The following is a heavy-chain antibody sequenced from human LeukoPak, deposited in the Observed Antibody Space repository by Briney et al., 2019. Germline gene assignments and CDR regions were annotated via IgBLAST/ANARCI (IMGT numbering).Heavy chain of an antibody. CDR1: GFTLRSYG. Sequence: GRSLRLSCAASGFTLRSYGMHWVRQAPGEGLEWVAVIWHDGSVLDYSESVKGRFTVSRDNRKNTLYLQMDSLRVEDTAVNYCARDRGQDDPIDIWGQGTLVTVSS. D-gene: IGHD3-10*01. V-gene: IGHV3-33*01. CDR2: IWHDGSVL. CDR3: ARDRGQDDPIDI. J-gene: IGHJ4*02.